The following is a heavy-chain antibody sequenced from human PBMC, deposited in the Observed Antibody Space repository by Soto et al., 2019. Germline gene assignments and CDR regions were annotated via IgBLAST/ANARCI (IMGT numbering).Heavy chain of an antibody. CDR3: EREGDFCISTSCYWDYYYYGRDV. CDR1: GFTFSSYW. J-gene: IGHJ6*02. Sequence: SGGSLRLSCAASGFTFSSYWMHWVRQAPGKGLVWVSRINSDGSSTSYADSVKGRFTISRDNAKNTLYLQMNSLRAEDTAVYYCEREGDFCISTSCYWDYYYYGRDVWGQGTTVTVSS. CDR2: INSDGSST. V-gene: IGHV3-74*01. D-gene: IGHD2-2*01.